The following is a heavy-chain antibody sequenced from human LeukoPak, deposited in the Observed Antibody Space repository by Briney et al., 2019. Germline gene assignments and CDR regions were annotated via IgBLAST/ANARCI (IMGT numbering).Heavy chain of an antibody. Sequence: GGSLRLSCAASGFTFRSYGMSWVRQAPGKGLEWVSAIGGSGVNTYYADSVKGRFTISRDNSKYTLYLEMNSLRAEDTAVYYCAKEAGSSGWYRGPDAFDIWGQGTMVTVSS. CDR3: AKEAGSSGWYRGPDAFDI. D-gene: IGHD6-19*01. J-gene: IGHJ3*02. CDR1: GFTFRSYG. V-gene: IGHV3-23*01. CDR2: IGGSGVNT.